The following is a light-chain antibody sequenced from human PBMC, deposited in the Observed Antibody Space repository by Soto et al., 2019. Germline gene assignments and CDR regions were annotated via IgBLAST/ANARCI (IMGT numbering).Light chain of an antibody. Sequence: DFQMTQAPTTLSASVGDRVTITFRTINSLIKWLDWHQLKPGNAPKLLIYEACTLQSGVPSRFSGSGFGTEFTLTIIGLQPDDLGTYYYQQYNTFLTFGRGTQVEIK. CDR2: EAC. V-gene: IGKV1-5*03. J-gene: IGKJ4*01. CDR1: NSLIKW. CDR3: QQYNTFLT.